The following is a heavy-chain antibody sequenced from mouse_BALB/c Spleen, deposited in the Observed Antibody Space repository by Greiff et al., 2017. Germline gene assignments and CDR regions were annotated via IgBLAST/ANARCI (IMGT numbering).Heavy chain of an antibody. CDR1: GYTFTSYW. D-gene: IGHD2-3*01. J-gene: IGHJ3*01. V-gene: IGHV1-7*01. CDR2: INPSTGYT. Sequence: QVQLKESGAELAKPGASVKMSCKASGYTFTSYWMHWVKQRPGQGLEWIGYINPSTGYTEYNQKFKDKATLTADKSSSTAYMQLSSLTSEDSAVYYCALIGYDPAWFAYWGQGTLVTVSA. CDR3: ALIGYDPAWFAY.